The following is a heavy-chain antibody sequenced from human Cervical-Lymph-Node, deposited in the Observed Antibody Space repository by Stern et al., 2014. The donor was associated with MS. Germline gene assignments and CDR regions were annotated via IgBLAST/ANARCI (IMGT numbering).Heavy chain of an antibody. CDR1: GDSISSSNW. CDR2: IYHAGTT. J-gene: IGHJ5*02. V-gene: IGHV4-4*02. CDR3: VRALGSSSFRYWFDP. Sequence: QVQLQESGPGLVKPSGTLSLTCAVSGDSISSSNWWSWVRQSPGKGLEGVGDIYHAGTTNYNSTLKSRLTISPANSKNQFSLKMTSLAAADTAVYYCVRALGSSSFRYWFDPWGQGTLVIVSS. D-gene: IGHD6-13*01.